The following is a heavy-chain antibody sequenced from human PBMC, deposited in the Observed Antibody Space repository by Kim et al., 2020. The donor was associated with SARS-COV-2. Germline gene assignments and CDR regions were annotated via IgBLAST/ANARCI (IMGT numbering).Heavy chain of an antibody. CDR3: ARSYGDYAWYYYYGMDV. J-gene: IGHJ6*02. D-gene: IGHD4-17*01. V-gene: IGHV3-13*01. Sequence: VKGRFTISRENAKNSLYLQMNSLRAGDTAVYYCARSYGDYAWYYYYGMDVWGQGTTVTVSS.